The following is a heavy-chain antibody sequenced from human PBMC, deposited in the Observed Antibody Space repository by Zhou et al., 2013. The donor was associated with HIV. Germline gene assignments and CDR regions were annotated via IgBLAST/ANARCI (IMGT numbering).Heavy chain of an antibody. CDR1: GGTFSNYA. D-gene: IGHD3-16*01. CDR2: IIPVFGTL. V-gene: IGHV1-69*05. CDR3: AREFMKTFGVLTPLVAYYYYGMDV. Sequence: QVQVVQSGAEVKKPGSSVKVSCKASGGTFSNYAISWVRQARGQGLEWIGGIIPVFGTLNYSQKFQGRVTISTDESKSTAYMELSSLRSEDTAMYYCAREFMKTFGVLTPLVAYYYYGMDVWGQGTTVTVSS. J-gene: IGHJ6*02.